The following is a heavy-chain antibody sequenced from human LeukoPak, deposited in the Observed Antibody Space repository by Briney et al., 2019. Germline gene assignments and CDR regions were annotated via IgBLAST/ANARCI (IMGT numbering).Heavy chain of an antibody. V-gene: IGHV4-59*01. D-gene: IGHD3-9*01. CDR3: ARGYFDWLFDY. CDR1: GGSISSYY. CDR2: FSYSGTT. Sequence: KPSETLSLTCTVSGGSISSYYWSWIRQPAGKGLEWIGYFSYSGTTNYNPSLKSRVTISVDTSKNQFSLKLTSVTAADTAVNYCARGYFDWLFDYWGQGTLVTVSS. J-gene: IGHJ4*02.